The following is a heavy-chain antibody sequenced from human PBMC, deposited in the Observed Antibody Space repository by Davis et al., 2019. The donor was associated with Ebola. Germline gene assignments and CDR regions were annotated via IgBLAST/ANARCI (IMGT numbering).Heavy chain of an antibody. CDR2: INHSGST. V-gene: IGHV4-34*01. CDR1: GGSFSGYY. D-gene: IGHD3-22*01. Sequence: PSETLSLTCAVYGGSFSGYYWSWIRQPPGKGLEWIGEINHSGSTNYNPSLKSRVTISVDTSKNQFSLKLSSVTAADTAVYYCARALDYYDSKTFDYWGQGTLVTVSS. CDR3: ARALDYYDSKTFDY. J-gene: IGHJ4*02.